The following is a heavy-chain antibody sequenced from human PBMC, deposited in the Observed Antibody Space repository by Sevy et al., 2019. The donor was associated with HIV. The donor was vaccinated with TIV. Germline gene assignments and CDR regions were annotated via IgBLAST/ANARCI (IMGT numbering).Heavy chain of an antibody. CDR2: ISYDGSNK. J-gene: IGHJ4*02. Sequence: GGSLRLSCAASGFTFSTYAMHWVRQAPGKGLEWVAVISYDGSNKYYADSVKGRFTISRDNSKSTLYLQMNSLRAEDTAGYYCARGGDYYGSGSSQYYFDYWGQGTLVTVSS. V-gene: IGHV3-30-3*01. CDR1: GFTFSTYA. D-gene: IGHD3-10*01. CDR3: ARGGDYYGSGSSQYYFDY.